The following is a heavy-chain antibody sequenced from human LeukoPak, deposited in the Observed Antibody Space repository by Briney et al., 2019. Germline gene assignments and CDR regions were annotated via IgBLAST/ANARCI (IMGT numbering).Heavy chain of an antibody. CDR3: ARDGEQWLVYYYYYGMDV. CDR2: ISYDGSNK. J-gene: IGHJ6*02. V-gene: IGHV3-30*04. D-gene: IGHD6-19*01. Sequence: GGSLRLSCAASGFTFSSYAMHWVRQAPGKGLEWVPVISYDGSNKYYADSVKGRFTISRDNSKNTLYLQMNSLRAEDTAVYYCARDGEQWLVYYYYYGMDVWGQGTTVTVSS. CDR1: GFTFSSYA.